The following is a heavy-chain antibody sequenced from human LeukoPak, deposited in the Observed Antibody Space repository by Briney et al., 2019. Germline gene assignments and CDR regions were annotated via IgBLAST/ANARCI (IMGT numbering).Heavy chain of an antibody. V-gene: IGHV1-69*13. J-gene: IGHJ6*02. CDR1: GGTFSSYA. CDR2: IIPIFGTA. CDR3: AIDQESEFYSGWNDYYYYGMDV. D-gene: IGHD1-1*01. Sequence: ASVKVSCKASGGTFSSYAISWVRQAPGQGLEWMGGIIPIFGTANYAQKFQGRVTITADESTSTAYRELSSLRSEDTAVYYCAIDQESEFYSGWNDYYYYGMDVWGQGTTVTVSS.